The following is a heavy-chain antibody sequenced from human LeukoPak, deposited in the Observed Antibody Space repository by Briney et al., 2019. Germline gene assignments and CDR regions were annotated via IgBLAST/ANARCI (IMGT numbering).Heavy chain of an antibody. D-gene: IGHD1-14*01. J-gene: IGHJ4*02. CDR3: ARGRHMTGLGY. CDR2: IYYSGST. CDR1: GGSISSYY. Sequence: SETLSLTCTVSGGSISSYYWSWIRQPPGKGLEWIGYIYYSGSTNYNPSLKSRVTISVDTSKNQFSLKLSSVTAADTAVYYCARGRHMTGLGYWGQGTLVTVSS. V-gene: IGHV4-59*01.